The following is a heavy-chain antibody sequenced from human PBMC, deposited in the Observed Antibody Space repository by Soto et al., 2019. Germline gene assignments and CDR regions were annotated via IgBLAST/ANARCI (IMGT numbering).Heavy chain of an antibody. CDR1: GDSVSSNNAA. Sequence: SQALSLTCAISGDSVSSNNAAWNWIRQSPSRGLEWLGRTYYRSKWSRDYALSVKSRISINPDTSKNQFSLQLNSVTPEDTAVYYCAGGHPGYFYYPGQGTLVPVSS. CDR2: TYYRSKWSR. CDR3: AGGHPGYFYY. V-gene: IGHV6-1*01. D-gene: IGHD6-25*01. J-gene: IGHJ4*02.